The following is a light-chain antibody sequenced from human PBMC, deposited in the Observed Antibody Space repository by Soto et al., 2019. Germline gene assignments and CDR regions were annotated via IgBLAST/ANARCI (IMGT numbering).Light chain of an antibody. J-gene: IGKJ4*01. V-gene: IGKV3D-15*01. Sequence: EIVMPQSPATLSLSPGERATLSCRASQSVNIYLAWYQQKPGQAPRLLIFGASSRATGIPARFSGSGSGTEFNLTISSLQSEDFAVYFCQQYDDWLRLTFGGGTKVEIK. CDR2: GAS. CDR3: QQYDDWLRLT. CDR1: QSVNIY.